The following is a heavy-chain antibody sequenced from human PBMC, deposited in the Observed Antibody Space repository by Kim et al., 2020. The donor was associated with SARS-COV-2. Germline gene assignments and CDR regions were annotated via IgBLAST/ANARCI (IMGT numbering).Heavy chain of an antibody. J-gene: IGHJ4*02. V-gene: IGHV3-23*01. CDR2: ISGGGGST. CDR3: AKELRVTRQTTGGVFFDS. CDR1: GFTFTTYA. Sequence: GSLRLSCVASGFTFTTYAMNWVLQAPGKGLEWGSGISGGGGSTYYADSVEGRFTISRDSYKNTLYLQMNSLRVEDTAVYYCAKELRVTRQTTGGVFFDSWGPGTQVPVSS. D-gene: IGHD4-17*01.